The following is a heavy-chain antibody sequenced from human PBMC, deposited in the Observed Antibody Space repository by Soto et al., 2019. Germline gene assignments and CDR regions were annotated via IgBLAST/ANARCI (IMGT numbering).Heavy chain of an antibody. V-gene: IGHV1-3*01. CDR3: VRRHVSATGIDWFDP. J-gene: IGHJ5*02. CDR1: GYTFTSYG. Sequence: GPSVKVSCKASGYTFTSYGIHWVRQAPGQRLEWMGWINAANGDTKYSPKFQGRVTITRVTSASTAYMELSSLSSEDTAVYYCVRRHVSATGIDWFDPWGQGTLVTVSS. D-gene: IGHD6-13*01. CDR2: INAANGDT.